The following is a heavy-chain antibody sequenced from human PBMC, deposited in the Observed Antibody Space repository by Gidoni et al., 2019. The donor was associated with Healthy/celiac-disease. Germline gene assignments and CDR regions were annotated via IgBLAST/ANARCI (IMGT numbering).Heavy chain of an antibody. V-gene: IGHV1-18*01. CDR2: ISAYNGNT. CDR1: GYTFTGYG. CDR3: ARGDWELLTDY. D-gene: IGHD1-26*01. Sequence: QVQLVQSGAEVKKPGASVEASCQASGYTFTGYGISWVRQAPGQELEWMGWISAYNGNTNDAQKLQGRVTMTTDTSTSTAYMELRSLRSDDTAVYYCARGDWELLTDYWGQGTLVTVSS. J-gene: IGHJ4*02.